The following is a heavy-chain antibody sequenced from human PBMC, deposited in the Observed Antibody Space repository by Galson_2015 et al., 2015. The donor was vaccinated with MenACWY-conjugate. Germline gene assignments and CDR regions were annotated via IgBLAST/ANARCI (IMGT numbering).Heavy chain of an antibody. V-gene: IGHV4-4*02. D-gene: IGHD2-21*02. CDR3: ARFAPQVVTASYAFDI. CDR2: IYHSGST. J-gene: IGHJ3*02. Sequence: ETLSLTCAVSGGSISSSNWWSWVRQPPGKGLEWIGEIYHSGSTNYNPSLKSRVTISVDKSKNQFSLKLSSVTAADTAVYYCARFAPQVVTASYAFDIWGQGTMVTVSS. CDR1: GGSISSSNW.